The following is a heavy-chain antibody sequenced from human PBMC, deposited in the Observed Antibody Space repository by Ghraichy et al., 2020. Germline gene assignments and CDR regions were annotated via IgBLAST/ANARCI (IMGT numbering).Heavy chain of an antibody. CDR3: AKSLSGDWLVLDY. D-gene: IGHD6-19*01. CDR2: ISGSGGST. Sequence: ETLSLTCAASGFTFSSYAMSWVRQAPGKGLEWVSAISGSGGSTYYADSVKGRFTISRDNSKNTLYLQMNSLRAEDTAVYYCAKSLSGDWLVLDYWGQGTLVTVSS. V-gene: IGHV3-23*01. CDR1: GFTFSSYA. J-gene: IGHJ4*02.